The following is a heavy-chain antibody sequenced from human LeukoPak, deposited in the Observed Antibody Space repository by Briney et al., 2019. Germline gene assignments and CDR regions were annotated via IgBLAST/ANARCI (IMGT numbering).Heavy chain of an antibody. D-gene: IGHD3-3*01. CDR2: IIPIFGTA. J-gene: IGHJ5*02. Sequence: GASVKVSCKASGGTFSSYAISWVRQAPGQGLEWMGGIIPIFGTANYAQKFQGRVTITTDESTSTAYMELSSLRSEDTAVYYCARVSSITIFGNGVNWFDPWGQGTLVTVSS. CDR1: GGTFSSYA. CDR3: ARVSSITIFGNGVNWFDP. V-gene: IGHV1-69*05.